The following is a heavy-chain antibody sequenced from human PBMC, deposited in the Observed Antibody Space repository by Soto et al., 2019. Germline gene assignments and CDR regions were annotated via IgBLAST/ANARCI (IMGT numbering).Heavy chain of an antibody. Sequence: QVQLVESGGGVVQPGRSLRLSCAASGFTFSSCAMHWVRQAPGKGLEWVAVISYDGSYKYYADSVKGRFTISRDNSKNTVYLQMNSLGSEDTAVYYCARDRRGSSGWYGGGDYWGQGTLVTVSS. CDR1: GFTFSSCA. CDR2: ISYDGSYK. V-gene: IGHV3-30-3*01. D-gene: IGHD6-19*01. J-gene: IGHJ4*02. CDR3: ARDRRGSSGWYGGGDY.